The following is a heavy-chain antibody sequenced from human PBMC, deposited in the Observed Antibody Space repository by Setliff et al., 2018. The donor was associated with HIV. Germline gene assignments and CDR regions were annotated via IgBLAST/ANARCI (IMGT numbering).Heavy chain of an antibody. D-gene: IGHD3-10*02. CDR3: ARVFGPFDY. V-gene: IGHV3-53*01. CDR2: IYSVGIT. Sequence: PGGSLRLSCATSGFTFDSYSIIWVRQAPGKGLEWVSVIYSVGITYYTDSVKGRFTISRDNSKNTLYLQMNSLRAEDTAMYYCARVFGPFDYWGQGTLVTVSS. J-gene: IGHJ4*02. CDR1: GFTFDSYS.